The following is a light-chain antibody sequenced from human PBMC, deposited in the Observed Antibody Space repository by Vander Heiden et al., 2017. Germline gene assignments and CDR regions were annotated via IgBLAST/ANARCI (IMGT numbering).Light chain of an antibody. CDR1: SSNLGSNY. J-gene: IGLJ3*02. Sequence: QSVLPPPPSASGTPGQRVTLSCSGSSSNLGSNYVYWYQQLPGTAPKLLIYRNNQRPAGVPDRFSGSKSGTSASLAISGLRAEDEADYYCAAWDDSRSGVFGGGTKLTVL. CDR3: AAWDDSRSGV. CDR2: RNN. V-gene: IGLV1-47*01.